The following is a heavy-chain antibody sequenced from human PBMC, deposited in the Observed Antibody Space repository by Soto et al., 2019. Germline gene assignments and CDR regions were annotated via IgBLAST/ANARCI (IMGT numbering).Heavy chain of an antibody. V-gene: IGHV1-69*01. J-gene: IGHJ4*02. D-gene: IGHD4-17*01. CDR1: GVTVNRFA. Sequence: QVQLVQSGPEVKEPGTSVKVSCKASGVTVNRFAVTWVRQAPGQGFQWLGGITPLFETTTNAQNFQGRATITAEESTTTSYVDLRGVGSEDTAVYYCARGYGGYVDDWGQGTLVMVSS. CDR3: ARGYGGYVDD. CDR2: ITPLFETT.